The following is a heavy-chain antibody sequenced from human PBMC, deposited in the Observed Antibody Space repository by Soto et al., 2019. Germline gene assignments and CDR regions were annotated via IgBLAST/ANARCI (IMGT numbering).Heavy chain of an antibody. Sequence: QVQLVQSGAEVKKPGASVKVSCKASGYTFTSYGISWVRQAPGQGLEWMGWISAYNGNTNYAQKLQGRVTMTTDTSTSPAYMELRSLRSDDTAVDYCARPRYYDSSGHRAFDIGCQGRMVAVGS. J-gene: IGHJ3*02. V-gene: IGHV1-18*04. CDR1: GYTFTSYG. D-gene: IGHD3-22*01. CDR3: ARPRYYDSSGHRAFDI. CDR2: ISAYNGNT.